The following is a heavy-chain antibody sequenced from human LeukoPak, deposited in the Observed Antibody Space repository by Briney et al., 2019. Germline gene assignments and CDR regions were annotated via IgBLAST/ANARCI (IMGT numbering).Heavy chain of an antibody. J-gene: IGHJ3*02. CDR1: GFTFSSYS. CDR2: ISSSSSYI. D-gene: IGHD6-13*01. CDR3: ARVLQQLSYGAFDI. Sequence: GGSLRLSCAASGFTFSSYSMNWVRQAPGKGLEWVSSISSSSSYIYYADSVKGRFTISRDNAKNSLYLQMNSLRAEDTAVYYCARVLQQLSYGAFDIWGQGTMATVSS. V-gene: IGHV3-21*01.